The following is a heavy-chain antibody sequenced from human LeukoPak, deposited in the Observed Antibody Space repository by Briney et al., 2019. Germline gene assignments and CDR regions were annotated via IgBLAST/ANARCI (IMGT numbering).Heavy chain of an antibody. CDR3: AKDSSRNYYEGGFDS. CDR2: ISGDGGVT. V-gene: IGHV3-43*02. Sequence: GGSLRLSCAASGFTFDDYAMHWVRQAPGKGLKWVSLISGDGGVTHYADSVQGRFTFSRDNSKNSLYLQMDSLRTEDTALYYCAKDSSRNYYEGGFDSWRQGTMVTVSS. D-gene: IGHD1-26*01. CDR1: GFTFDDYA. J-gene: IGHJ5*01.